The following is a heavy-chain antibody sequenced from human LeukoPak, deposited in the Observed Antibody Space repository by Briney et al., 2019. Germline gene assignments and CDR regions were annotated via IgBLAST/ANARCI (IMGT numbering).Heavy chain of an antibody. CDR2: IKQDGSEK. CDR1: GFTFSSYE. D-gene: IGHD1-26*01. Sequence: GGSLRLSCAASGFTFSSYEMSWVRQAPGKGLEWVANIKQDGSEKYYVDSVKGRFTISRDNAKNSLYLQMNSLRAEDTAVYYCARRKYSGTYGGAFDYWGQGTLVTVSS. V-gene: IGHV3-7*02. CDR3: ARRKYSGTYGGAFDY. J-gene: IGHJ4*02.